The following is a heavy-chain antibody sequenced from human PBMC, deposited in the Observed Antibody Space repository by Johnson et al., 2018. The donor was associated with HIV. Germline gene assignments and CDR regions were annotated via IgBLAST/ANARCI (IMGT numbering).Heavy chain of an antibody. J-gene: IGHJ3*01. CDR2: ISYDGNSK. CDR3: ARDPITPYERGPDAFDV. CDR1: GFTFSSYP. V-gene: IGHV3-30*14. Sequence: QVQLVESGGGVVQPGRSLRLSCAASGFTFSSYPMHWVRQAPGKGLEWVGVISYDGNSKYYGDSVKGRFTISRDTAKNTLYLQMNSLRVEDTAVYYCARDPITPYERGPDAFDVWGQGTVVTVSS. D-gene: IGHD2-21*01.